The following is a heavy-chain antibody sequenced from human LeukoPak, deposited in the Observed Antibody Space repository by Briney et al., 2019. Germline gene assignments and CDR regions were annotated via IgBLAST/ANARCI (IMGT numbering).Heavy chain of an antibody. CDR2: ISVYNGNT. J-gene: IGHJ6*02. V-gene: IGHV1-18*01. Sequence: ASVKVSCKASGYTFTNYGISWVRQAPGQGHEWMGWISVYNGNTNSAQKLQGRVTMTTDTSTSTAYMELRSLRSDDTAVYYCARDWRGRAGGMDVWGQGTTVTVSS. D-gene: IGHD3-3*01. CDR1: GYTFTNYG. CDR3: ARDWRGRAGGMDV.